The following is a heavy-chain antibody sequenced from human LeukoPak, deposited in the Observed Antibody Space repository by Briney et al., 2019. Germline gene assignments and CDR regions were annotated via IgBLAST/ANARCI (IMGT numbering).Heavy chain of an antibody. CDR3: AKAHVVMVAACDY. Sequence: PGGSLRLSCAASGFTFSSYGMHWVRQAPGKGLEWVAFIRYDGSNKYYADSVKGRFTISRDNSKNTLYLQMNSLRAEDTAVYYCAKAHVVMVAACDYWGQGTLVTVSS. V-gene: IGHV3-30*02. CDR2: IRYDGSNK. CDR1: GFTFSSYG. D-gene: IGHD2-15*01. J-gene: IGHJ4*02.